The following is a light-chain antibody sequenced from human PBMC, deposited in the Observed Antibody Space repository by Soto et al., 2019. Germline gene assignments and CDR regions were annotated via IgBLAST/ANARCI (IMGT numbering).Light chain of an antibody. CDR3: QHCDYLPI. Sequence: DIQMTQSPSSLSASVGDRVTITCQASQDITSYLNWYQHKPGKAPKLLIYDASILEAGAPPRFSGSGSGTDFTLTISSLQPEDVATYYCQHCDYLPIFGPGTTVDFK. CDR2: DAS. J-gene: IGKJ3*01. V-gene: IGKV1-33*01. CDR1: QDITSY.